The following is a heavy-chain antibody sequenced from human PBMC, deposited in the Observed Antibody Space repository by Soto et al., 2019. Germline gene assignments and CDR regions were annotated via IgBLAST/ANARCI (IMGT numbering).Heavy chain of an antibody. CDR2: IGNRGTGI. Sequence: QVQLVESGGGLVKPGGSLRLSCEASGFTFGDYYMTWIRQAPGKGLEWVSFIGNRGTGIYYADSVKGRFTIFRDNAKKLLYLQKKSLGGGETAMYYCGRDLRAVGMASRFDPWGQGTLVNGSS. D-gene: IGHD6-13*01. CDR3: GRDLRAVGMASRFDP. CDR1: GFTFGDYY. J-gene: IGHJ5*02. V-gene: IGHV3-11*01.